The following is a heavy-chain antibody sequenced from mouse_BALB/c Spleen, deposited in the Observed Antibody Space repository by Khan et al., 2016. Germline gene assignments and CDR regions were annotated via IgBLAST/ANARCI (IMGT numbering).Heavy chain of an antibody. Sequence: VQLKESGPELVKPGASVKISCKASGYTFTDYNMHWVKQSHGKSLEWIGYIYPYNGGTGYNQKFKSKATLTVDNSSSTAYMELRSLTSEDSAVYYCARGSPGGFAYWGQGTLVTVSA. J-gene: IGHJ3*01. D-gene: IGHD4-1*01. V-gene: IGHV1S29*02. CDR1: GYTFTDYN. CDR3: ARGSPGGFAY. CDR2: IYPYNGGT.